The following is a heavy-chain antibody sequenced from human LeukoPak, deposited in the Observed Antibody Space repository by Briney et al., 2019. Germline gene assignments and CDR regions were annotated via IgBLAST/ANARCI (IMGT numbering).Heavy chain of an antibody. Sequence: PGGSLGLSCAASGFTFSSYSMNWVRQAPGKGLEWVSSISSSSSYIYYADSVKGRFTISRDNAKNSLYLQMNSLRAEDTAVYYCARAPENLAPLDYWGQGTLVTVSS. D-gene: IGHD1-14*01. V-gene: IGHV3-21*01. CDR3: ARAPENLAPLDY. CDR1: GFTFSSYS. J-gene: IGHJ4*02. CDR2: ISSSSSYI.